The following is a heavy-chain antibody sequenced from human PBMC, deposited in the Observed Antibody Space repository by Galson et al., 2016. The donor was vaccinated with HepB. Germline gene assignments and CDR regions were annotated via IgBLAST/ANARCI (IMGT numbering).Heavy chain of an antibody. CDR1: GFSFSSYT. J-gene: IGHJ6*02. CDR2: ISSTSGYV. Sequence: SLRLSCAASGFSFSSYTMNWVRQAPGKGLEWVSLISSTSGYVYYADSVKGRFTISRDNAKNSLYLQMNSLRAEDTALYYCARDKVERTEEYGMDVWGQGTSVTVSS. CDR3: ARDKVERTEEYGMDV. V-gene: IGHV3-21*01.